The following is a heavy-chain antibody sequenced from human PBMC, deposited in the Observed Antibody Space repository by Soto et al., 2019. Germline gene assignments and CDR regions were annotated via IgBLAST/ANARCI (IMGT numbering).Heavy chain of an antibody. J-gene: IGHJ5*02. CDR1: GGSISSSSYY. CDR3: ARRVCSSTSCYEAWFDP. Sequence: QLQLQESGPGLVKPSETLSLTCTVAGGSISSSSYYWGWIRKPPGKGLEWIGSIYYSGSTYYNPSLKSRVTISVDTSKNQFSLKLSSVSAADTAVYYCARRVCSSTSCYEAWFDPWGQGTLVTVSS. V-gene: IGHV4-39*01. D-gene: IGHD2-2*01. CDR2: IYYSGST.